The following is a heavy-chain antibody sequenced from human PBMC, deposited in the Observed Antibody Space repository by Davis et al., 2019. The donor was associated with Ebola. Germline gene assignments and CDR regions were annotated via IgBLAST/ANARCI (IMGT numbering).Heavy chain of an antibody. CDR1: GYTFTGFY. V-gene: IGHV1-69*13. J-gene: IGHJ4*02. CDR2: IIPIFGTA. Sequence: SVKVSCKASGYTFTGFYIHWARQAPGQGLEWMGGIIPIFGTANYAQKFQGRVTITADESTSTAYMELSSLRSEDTAVYYCARAGGGWYNFDYWGQGTLVTVSS. D-gene: IGHD6-19*01. CDR3: ARAGGGWYNFDY.